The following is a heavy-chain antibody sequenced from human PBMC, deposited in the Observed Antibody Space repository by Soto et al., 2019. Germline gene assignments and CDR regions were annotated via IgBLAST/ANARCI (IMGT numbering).Heavy chain of an antibody. V-gene: IGHV1-69*13. CDR1: GGTFSSYA. D-gene: IGHD1-1*01. CDR2: IIPIFGTA. Sequence: SVKVSCKASGGTFSSYAISWVRQAPGQGLEWMGGIIPIFGTANYAQKFQGRVTITADESTSTAYMELSSLRSEDTAVYYCASPGAMNYYYGMDVWGQGTTVTVSS. CDR3: ASPGAMNYYYGMDV. J-gene: IGHJ6*02.